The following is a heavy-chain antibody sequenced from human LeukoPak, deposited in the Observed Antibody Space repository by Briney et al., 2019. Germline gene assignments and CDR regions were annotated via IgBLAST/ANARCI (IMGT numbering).Heavy chain of an antibody. V-gene: IGHV1-18*01. CDR1: GYTFTSYG. CDR2: ISAYNGNT. J-gene: IGHJ6*02. CDR3: ARDFGGQFPYGMDV. Sequence: GASVKVSCKASGYTFTSYGISWVRQAPGQGLEWMGWISAYNGNTNYAQKLQGRVTMTTDTSTSTAYMELRSLRSDDTAVYYCARDFGGQFPYGMDVWGQGTTVTVSS. D-gene: IGHD3-10*01.